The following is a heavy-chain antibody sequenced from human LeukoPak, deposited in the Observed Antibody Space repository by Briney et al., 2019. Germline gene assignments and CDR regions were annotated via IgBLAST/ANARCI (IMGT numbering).Heavy chain of an antibody. J-gene: IGHJ4*02. CDR3: ARAPGLSMVGATSGIDF. CDR1: GDSISRGASY. D-gene: IGHD1-26*01. Sequence: PSETLSLTCTVSGDSISRGASYWTWIRQHPGKGLQWIGYIYSSGSTYYNPTLKRRLSISLDTSKNQFSLKLTSVTAADTAVYYCARAPGLSMVGATSGIDFWGQGTLVTVSS. V-gene: IGHV4-31*03. CDR2: IYSSGST.